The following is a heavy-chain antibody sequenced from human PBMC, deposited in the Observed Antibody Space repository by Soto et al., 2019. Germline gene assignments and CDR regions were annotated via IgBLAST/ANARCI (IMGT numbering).Heavy chain of an antibody. J-gene: IGHJ4*02. D-gene: IGHD5-18*01. CDR1: GFTFSTSW. V-gene: IGHV3-7*01. Sequence: GGSLRLSCAASGFTFSTSWMDWVRQAPGKGLEWVAAIKGDGSVKDYVDSVKGRFTISRDNAENSLYLQMNSLRAEDTAVYYCARDRGYSSFDYLGLGTPVTVSS. CDR2: IKGDGSVK. CDR3: ARDRGYSSFDY.